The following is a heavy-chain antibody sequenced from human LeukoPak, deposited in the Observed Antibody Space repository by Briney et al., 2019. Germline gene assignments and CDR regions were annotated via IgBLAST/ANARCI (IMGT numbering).Heavy chain of an antibody. CDR1: GYTFTSYD. Sequence: ASVKVSCKASGYTFTSYDINWVRQATGQGLEWMGWMNPNSGNTGYAQKIQGRVTMTRNTSISTAYMELSSLRSEDTAVYYCASLLVDSSGYYNWGQGTLVTVSS. J-gene: IGHJ4*02. D-gene: IGHD3-22*01. CDR2: MNPNSGNT. CDR3: ASLLVDSSGYYN. V-gene: IGHV1-8*01.